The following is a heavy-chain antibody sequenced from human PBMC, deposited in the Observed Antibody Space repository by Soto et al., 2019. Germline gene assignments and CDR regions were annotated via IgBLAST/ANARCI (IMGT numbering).Heavy chain of an antibody. CDR2: TGLNGRTT. V-gene: IGHV3-23*01. Sequence: EVQLLESGGGLVQPGGSWSLSCAASGFPFRMSPLSGSPKAPGKGLEWVSTTGLNGRTTYYADSVKGRFTVSRDNSKNTLHLQMNSLRAEDTAVYYCATVHSTSRSFDYWGQGTLVTVSS. J-gene: IGHJ4*02. D-gene: IGHD2-2*01. CDR1: GFPFRMSP. CDR3: ATVHSTSRSFDY.